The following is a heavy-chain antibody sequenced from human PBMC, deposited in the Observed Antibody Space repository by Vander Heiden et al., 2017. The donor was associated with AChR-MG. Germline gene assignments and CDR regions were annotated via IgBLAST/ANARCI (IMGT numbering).Heavy chain of an antibody. Sequence: EVQLLEPGGGLVHPGGAPRRTCAASGFTFKGYAMSWVRQAPGSVLEWFSAISGSGGSTYYSDSVKGRFTISRDNSKNTLYLQMNSLGAEDTAVYYCAKAPRIVGAAYYFDYWGQGTLVTVSS. D-gene: IGHD1-26*01. CDR2: ISGSGGST. CDR1: GFTFKGYA. J-gene: IGHJ4*02. V-gene: IGHV3-23*01. CDR3: AKAPRIVGAAYYFDY.